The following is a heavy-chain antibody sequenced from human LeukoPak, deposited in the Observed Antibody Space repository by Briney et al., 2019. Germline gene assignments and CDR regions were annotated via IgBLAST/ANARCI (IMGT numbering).Heavy chain of an antibody. V-gene: IGHV4-31*03. D-gene: IGHD2-15*01. J-gene: IGHJ6*02. CDR3: ARRGCSGGSCYSYYYYYGMDV. CDR2: IYYSGST. CDR1: GGSISSGGYY. Sequence: SETLSLTCTVSGGSISSGGYYWSWIRQHPGKGLEWIGYIYYSGSTHYNPSLKSRVTISVDTSKNQFSLKLSSVTAADTAVYYCARRGCSGGSCYSYYYYYGMDVWGQGTTVTVSS.